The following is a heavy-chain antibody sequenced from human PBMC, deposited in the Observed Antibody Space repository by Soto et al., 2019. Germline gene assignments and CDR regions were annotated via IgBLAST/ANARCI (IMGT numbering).Heavy chain of an antibody. Sequence: ASVKVSCKASGYTFTGYYIHWVRQAPGQGLEWMGWINPNSGGTNYAQKFQGRVTMTRDTSISTAYMELSRLRSDDTAVYYCARDRDILSYYGMDVWGQGTTVTVSS. CDR1: GYTFTGYY. CDR3: ARDRDILSYYGMDV. D-gene: IGHD3-9*01. CDR2: INPNSGGT. V-gene: IGHV1-2*02. J-gene: IGHJ6*02.